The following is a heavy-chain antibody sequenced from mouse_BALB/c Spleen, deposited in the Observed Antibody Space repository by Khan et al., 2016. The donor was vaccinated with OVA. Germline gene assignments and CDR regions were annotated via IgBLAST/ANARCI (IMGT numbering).Heavy chain of an antibody. D-gene: IGHD2-1*01. V-gene: IGHV1-54*01. CDR3: ARDDYDNFLYFDY. CDR1: GYAFTHYL. J-gene: IGHJ2*01. Sequence: QVQLKQSGGEVIRPGTSVKVSCKASGYAFTHYLIEWVKRRPGQGLEWIGVINPGSGSTNYNEKFNGKAILTADKSSSTAYMQLGSLTSDDSAVYFCARDDYDNFLYFDYWGQGTTLTVSS. CDR2: INPGSGST.